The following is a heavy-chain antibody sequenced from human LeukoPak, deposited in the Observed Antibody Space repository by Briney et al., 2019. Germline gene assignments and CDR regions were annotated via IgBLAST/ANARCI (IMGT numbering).Heavy chain of an antibody. J-gene: IGHJ4*02. CDR3: AKDISGLYYFDY. Sequence: GRSLRLSCAASGFTFDDYAMHWVRHAPGKGLEWVSGISWNSGSIGYADSVKGRFTISRDNAKNSLYLQMNSLGAEDTALYYCAKDISGLYYFDYWGQGTLVTVSS. CDR2: ISWNSGSI. CDR1: GFTFDDYA. V-gene: IGHV3-9*01. D-gene: IGHD5-12*01.